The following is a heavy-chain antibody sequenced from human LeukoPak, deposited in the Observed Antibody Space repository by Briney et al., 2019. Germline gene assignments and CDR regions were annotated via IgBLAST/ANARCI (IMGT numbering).Heavy chain of an antibody. CDR3: ARGIGYCSGGSCYAYDY. D-gene: IGHD2-15*01. J-gene: IGHJ4*02. CDR2: INSNSGGT. Sequence: ASVKVSCKASGYTFTGYYMHWVRQAPGQGLEWMGWINSNSGGTNYAQKSQGWVTMTRDTSISTAYMELSRLRSDDTAVYYCARGIGYCSGGSCYAYDYWGQGTLVTVSS. V-gene: IGHV1-2*04. CDR1: GYTFTGYY.